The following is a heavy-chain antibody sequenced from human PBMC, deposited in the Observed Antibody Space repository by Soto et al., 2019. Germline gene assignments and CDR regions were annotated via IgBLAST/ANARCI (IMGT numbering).Heavy chain of an antibody. CDR1: GGSISSYY. J-gene: IGHJ4*02. V-gene: IGHV4-59*01. CDR3: ATTAYYYDSSGYTYYFDY. Sequence: SETLSLTCTLSGGSISSYYWSWIRQPPGTGLEWPGYIYYSGSTNYNPSLKSRVTISVDTPKNQFSLKLSSVTAADTAVYYCATTAYYYDSSGYTYYFDYWGQGTLVTVSS. D-gene: IGHD3-22*01. CDR2: IYYSGST.